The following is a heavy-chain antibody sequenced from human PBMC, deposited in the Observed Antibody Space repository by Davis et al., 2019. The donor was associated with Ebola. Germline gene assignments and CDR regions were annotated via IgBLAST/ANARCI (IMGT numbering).Heavy chain of an antibody. CDR1: GFTFSSYG. J-gene: IGHJ3*02. CDR3: ARGRWYYDFWSGPQAFDI. Sequence: GESLKISCAASGFTFSSYGMHWVRQAPGKGLEWVAVIWYDGSNKYYADSVKGRFTISRDNSKNTLYLQMNSLRAEDTAVYYCARGRWYYDFWSGPQAFDIWGQGTMVTVSS. V-gene: IGHV3-33*01. D-gene: IGHD3-3*01. CDR2: IWYDGSNK.